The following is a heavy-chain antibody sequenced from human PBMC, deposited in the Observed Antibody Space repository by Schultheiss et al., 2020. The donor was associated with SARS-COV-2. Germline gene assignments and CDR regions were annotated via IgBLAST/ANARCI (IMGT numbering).Heavy chain of an antibody. D-gene: IGHD3-10*01. J-gene: IGHJ4*02. Sequence: SETLSLTCAVYGGSFSGYYWSWIRQPPGKGLEWIGSIYYTGSAYYNPSLKSRVTISVDTSMNQFSLKLSSVTAADTAVYYCARGGGSPEDYWGQGTLVTVSS. V-gene: IGHV4-34*01. CDR3: ARGGGSPEDY. CDR1: GGSFSGYY. CDR2: IYYTGSA.